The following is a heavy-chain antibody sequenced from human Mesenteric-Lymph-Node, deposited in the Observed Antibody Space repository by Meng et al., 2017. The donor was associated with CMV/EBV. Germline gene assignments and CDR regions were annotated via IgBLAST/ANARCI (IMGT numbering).Heavy chain of an antibody. J-gene: IGHJ4*02. D-gene: IGHD2-8*01. CDR1: GGSISSYY. V-gene: IGHV4-59*01. CDR2: IYYSGST. CDR3: ARDSMVSEWYYFDY. Sequence: SETLSLTCTVSGGSISSYYWSWIRQPPGKGLEWIGYIYYSGSTNYNPSLKSRVSMSVDTSKNQFSLKLSSVTAADTAVYYCARDSMVSEWYYFDYWGQGTLVTVSS.